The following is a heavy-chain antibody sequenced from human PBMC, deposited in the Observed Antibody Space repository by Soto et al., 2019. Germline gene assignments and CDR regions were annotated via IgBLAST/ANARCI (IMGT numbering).Heavy chain of an antibody. Sequence: EVQLVESGGGLVQPGGSLRLSSEASGFTFRNYDMHWVRQGTGKGLEWVSGISAAGDPDYADSVEGRFTISRENAQNSFFLQMYSLRVGDTAVYYCARTDRDFYGLDVWGQGTTVIVSS. CDR2: ISAAGDP. V-gene: IGHV3-13*05. CDR3: ARTDRDFYGLDV. CDR1: GFTFRNYD. J-gene: IGHJ6*02.